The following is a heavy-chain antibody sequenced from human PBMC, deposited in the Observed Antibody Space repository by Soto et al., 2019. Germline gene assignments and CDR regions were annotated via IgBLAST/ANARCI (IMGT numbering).Heavy chain of an antibody. CDR1: GFIFSDFG. CDR3: ASPREGQGLVFDH. Sequence: GGSLRLSCVVFGFIFSDFGMDWVRPAPGEGVAWVASLSKDGSGTCYGEAGKGRSTISRDASKSPVFLQLTTLKVDDTAAYFCASPREGQGLVFDHWGQRTLVTVSS. D-gene: IGHD3-10*01. V-gene: IGHV3-30*03. J-gene: IGHJ4*02. CDR2: LSKDGSGT.